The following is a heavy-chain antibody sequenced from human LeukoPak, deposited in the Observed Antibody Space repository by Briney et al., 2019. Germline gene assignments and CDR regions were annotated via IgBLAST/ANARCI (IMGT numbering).Heavy chain of an antibody. CDR2: INPNSGGT. CDR1: GYTFTGYY. V-gene: IGHV1-2*02. J-gene: IGHJ4*02. Sequence: ASVKVSCKASGYTFTGYYMHWVRQAPGQGLEWMGWINPNSGGTNYAQKFQGRVTMTRDTSISTAYMELSRLRSDDTAVYYCAKDRGPWYSSGCNDYWGQGTLVTVSS. D-gene: IGHD6-19*01. CDR3: AKDRGPWYSSGCNDY.